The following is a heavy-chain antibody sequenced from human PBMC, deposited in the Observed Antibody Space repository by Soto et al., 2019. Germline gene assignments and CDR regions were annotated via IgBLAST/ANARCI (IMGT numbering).Heavy chain of an antibody. Sequence: SETLSLTCTVSGGSITSGGYSWSWIRQPPGKGLEWIGYIYHSGSTYYNPSLKSRVTISVDRSKNQFSLKLSSVTAADTAVYYCARLGYCISTSCYARYYYYYGMDVWGQGTTVTVSS. CDR1: GGSITSGGYS. J-gene: IGHJ6*02. CDR2: IYHSGST. D-gene: IGHD2-2*01. CDR3: ARLGYCISTSCYARYYYYYGMDV. V-gene: IGHV4-30-2*01.